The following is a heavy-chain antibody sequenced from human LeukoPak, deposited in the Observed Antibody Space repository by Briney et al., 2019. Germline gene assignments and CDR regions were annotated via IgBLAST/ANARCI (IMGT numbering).Heavy chain of an antibody. J-gene: IGHJ4*02. V-gene: IGHV1-18*01. CDR2: ISAYNGNT. D-gene: IGHD3-10*01. Sequence: ASVKVSCKASGGTFSGYAISWVRQAPGQGPEWMGWISAYNGNTNYAQKLQGRVTMTTDTSTSTAYMELRSLRSDGTAVYYCARGRSGSQIDYWGQGTLVTVSS. CDR3: ARGRSGSQIDY. CDR1: GGTFSGYA.